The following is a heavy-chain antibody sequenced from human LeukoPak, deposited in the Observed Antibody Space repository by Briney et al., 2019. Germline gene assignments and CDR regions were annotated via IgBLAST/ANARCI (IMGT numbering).Heavy chain of an antibody. V-gene: IGHV3-7*01. CDR1: GFNLSDFW. CDR2: IKQDENIH. D-gene: IGHD1-14*01. J-gene: IGHJ6*02. Sequence: VGSLRLSCAASGFNLSDFWMSWVRQAPGQGLEWVANIKQDENIHYYLGSVRGRFTISRDNARNSLYLQMNSLRDEDTALYYCARKPGDVWGQGTAVTVPS. CDR3: ARKPGDV.